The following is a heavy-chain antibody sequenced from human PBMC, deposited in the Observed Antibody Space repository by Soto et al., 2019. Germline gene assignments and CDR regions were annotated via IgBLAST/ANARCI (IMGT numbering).Heavy chain of an antibody. CDR3: ARDPVVVVTAIPSYNWFDP. D-gene: IGHD2-21*02. CDR2: ISSSSSTI. J-gene: IGHJ5*02. V-gene: IGHV3-48*02. Sequence: GGSLRLSCAASGFTFSSYSMNWVRQAPGKGLEWVSYISSSSSTIYYADSVKGRFTISRDNAKNSLYLQMNSLRDEDTAVYYCARDPVVVVTAIPSYNWFDPWGQGTLVTVSS. CDR1: GFTFSSYS.